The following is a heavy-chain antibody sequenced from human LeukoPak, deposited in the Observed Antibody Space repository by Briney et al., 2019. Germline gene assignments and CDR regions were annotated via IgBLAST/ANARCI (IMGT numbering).Heavy chain of an antibody. CDR1: GGTFSSYA. CDR3: ARGPAASFVHYYYYGMDV. D-gene: IGHD2-2*01. J-gene: IGHJ6*04. V-gene: IGHV1-69*01. Sequence: SVKVSCKASGGTFSSYAISWVRQAPGQGLEWMGGIIPIFGTANYAQKFQGRVTITADESTSTAYMELSSLRSEDTAVYYCARGPAASFVHYYYYGMDVWGKGTTVTVSS. CDR2: IIPIFGTA.